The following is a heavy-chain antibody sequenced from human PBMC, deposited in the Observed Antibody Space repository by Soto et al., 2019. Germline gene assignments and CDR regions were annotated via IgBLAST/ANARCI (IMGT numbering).Heavy chain of an antibody. CDR1: GDSISSGGYY. D-gene: IGHD3-9*01. CDR3: ARSPHFDGYNDY. V-gene: IGHV4-31*03. CDR2: IYYSGST. Sequence: QVQLQESGPGLVKPSQTLSLTCTVSGDSISSGGYYWSWIRQHPGKGLEWIAHIYYSGSTYYNPSIKSRVTISVDPSKNQFTLKLSSVTEADTAVYYCARSPHFDGYNDYWGLGTLVTVSS. J-gene: IGHJ4*02.